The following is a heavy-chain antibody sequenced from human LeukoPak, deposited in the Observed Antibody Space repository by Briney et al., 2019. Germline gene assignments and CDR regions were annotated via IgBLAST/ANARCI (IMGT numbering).Heavy chain of an antibody. J-gene: IGHJ6*03. CDR2: INHRGNI. Sequence: SETLSLTCTVSGGSISGYYWGWIRQPPGRGLEWIGSINHRGNIYYNPSLKSRVAISVDTSKNQFSLKLSSVTAADTAVYYCARVNSGTYSSIYYFYYMDAWGEGTTVTISS. CDR3: ARVNSGTYSSIYYFYYMDA. D-gene: IGHD1-26*01. V-gene: IGHV4-38-2*02. CDR1: GGSISGYY.